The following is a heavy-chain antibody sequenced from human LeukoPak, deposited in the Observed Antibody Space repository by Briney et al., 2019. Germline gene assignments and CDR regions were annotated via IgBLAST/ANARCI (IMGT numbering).Heavy chain of an antibody. Sequence: SETLSLTCTVSGYSISSGYYWGWIWQAPGKGLEWIGYIYYSGSTNYNPSLKSRVTISVDTSKNQFSLKLSSVTAADTAVYYCARIFPYYYDSSGYLDYWGQGTLVTVSS. CDR3: ARIFPYYYDSSGYLDY. J-gene: IGHJ4*02. V-gene: IGHV4-38-2*02. CDR1: GYSISSGYY. D-gene: IGHD3-22*01. CDR2: IYYSGST.